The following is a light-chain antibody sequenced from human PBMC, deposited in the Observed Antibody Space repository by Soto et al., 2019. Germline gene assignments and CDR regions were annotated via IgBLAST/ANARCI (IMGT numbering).Light chain of an antibody. CDR3: TSYTTSISFV. CDR1: SSDVGGYNH. V-gene: IGLV2-14*01. Sequence: QSALTQPASVSGSPGQSLTVSCTGTSSDVGGYNHVSWYQQHPGKAPKLLIFEVSNRPSGVSDRFSGSKSGNTASLTISGLQAEDEADYYCTSYTTSISFVFGTGTKVTVL. CDR2: EVS. J-gene: IGLJ1*01.